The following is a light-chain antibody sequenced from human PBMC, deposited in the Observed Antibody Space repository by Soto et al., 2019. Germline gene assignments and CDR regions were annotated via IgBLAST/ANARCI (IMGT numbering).Light chain of an antibody. CDR3: KQYNDCLLT. J-gene: IGKJ1*01. V-gene: IGKV3-15*01. CDR1: QSINSN. CDR2: GAF. Sequence: EIVMTQSPVTLSVSPGERATLSCRASQSINSNLAWYQQKPGQAPSLLIYGAFTRATGIPARFSGTGSGTEFTLTISSVQPEDLTLYYFKQYNDCLLTFCQGT.